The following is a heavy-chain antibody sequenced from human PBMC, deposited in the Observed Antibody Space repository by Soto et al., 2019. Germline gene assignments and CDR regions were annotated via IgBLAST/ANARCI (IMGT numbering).Heavy chain of an antibody. D-gene: IGHD5-18*01. CDR3: ARDLGDTAMVRDV. CDR1: GYTFTSYY. V-gene: IGHV1-46*01. CDR2: ITPSVVSK. Sequence: ASVKFSCKASGYTFTSYYMHWVRQAPGQGLEWMGIITPSVVSKSYAQKFQGRVTMTRETSTSTVYMELISLSSEGTAVYYCARDLGDTAMVRDVWGQGTTVTVSS. J-gene: IGHJ6*02.